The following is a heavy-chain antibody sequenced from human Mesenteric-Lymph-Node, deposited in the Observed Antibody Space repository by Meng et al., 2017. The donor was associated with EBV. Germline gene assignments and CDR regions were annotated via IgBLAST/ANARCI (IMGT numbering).Heavy chain of an antibody. CDR1: GGSIRVNTW. J-gene: IGHJ1*01. V-gene: IGHV4-4*02. Sequence: RGSGVGRGLRSGTLSLPCAVSGGSIRVNTWVSWIRQPTGKGLEWIGEVFHLVSTNYNPSLKSRVNISLDKSKNQFSLKLTSVTAADTAVYFCARVSEISGTWLDCWGQGTLVTVSS. CDR3: ARVSEISGTWLDC. D-gene: IGHD1-7*01. CDR2: VFHLVST.